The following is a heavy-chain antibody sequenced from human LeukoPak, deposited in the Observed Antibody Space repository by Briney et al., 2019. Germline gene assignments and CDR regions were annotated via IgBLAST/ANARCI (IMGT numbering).Heavy chain of an antibody. CDR3: ARDRGSYFNWFDP. CDR2: ISFSGGST. J-gene: IGHJ5*02. Sequence: GGSLRLSCAASGFTFSDSAMSWVRQAPGKGLEWVSLISFSGGSTYYADSVKGRFTISRDNSKDTLYLQMNSLRAEDTAIYYCARDRGSYFNWFDPWGQGTLVTVSS. D-gene: IGHD2-21*01. CDR1: GFTFSDSA. V-gene: IGHV3-23*01.